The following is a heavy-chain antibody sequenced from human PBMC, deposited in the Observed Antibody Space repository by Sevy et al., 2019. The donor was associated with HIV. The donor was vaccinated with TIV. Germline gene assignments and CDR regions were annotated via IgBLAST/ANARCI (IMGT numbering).Heavy chain of an antibody. CDR1: GFTFDDYA. D-gene: IGHD6-19*01. CDR3: AKDLGGDVAGTSGLDY. CDR2: ISWNSGSI. J-gene: IGHJ4*02. V-gene: IGHV3-9*01. Sequence: GGSLRLSFAASGFTFDDYAMHWVRQAPGKGLEWVSGISWNSGSIGYADSVKGRFTISRDNAKNSLYLQMNSLRAEDTALYYCAKDLGGDVAGTSGLDYWGQGTLVTVSS.